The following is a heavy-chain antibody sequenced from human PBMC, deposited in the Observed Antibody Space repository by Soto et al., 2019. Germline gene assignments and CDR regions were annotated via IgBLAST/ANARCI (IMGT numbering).Heavy chain of an antibody. V-gene: IGHV4-34*01. CDR2: INHSGST. CDR3: ARGAGYSGSYLYY. D-gene: IGHD1-26*01. J-gene: IGHJ4*02. Sequence: QVQLQQWGAGLLKPSETLSLTCAVYGGSFSGYYWSWIRQPPGKGLKWMGEINHSGSTNYNPSLKSRVTISVDTSKNQFSLRLSSVTAADTAVYYCARGAGYSGSYLYYWGQGTLVTVSS. CDR1: GGSFSGYY.